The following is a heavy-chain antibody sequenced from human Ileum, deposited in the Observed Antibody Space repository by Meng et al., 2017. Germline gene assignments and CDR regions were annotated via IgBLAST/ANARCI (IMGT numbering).Heavy chain of an antibody. CDR3: ARRDNQGPGFGVDY. CDR1: GYTFTTYA. V-gene: IGHV7-4-1*02. Sequence: QVQLVPSGSELNKPGASVKVSCKASGYTFTTYAMNWLRQAPGQGLEWMGWINTNSGNPTYAQGFTGRFVFSLDTSVSTAYLQISSLKAEDTAVYDCARRDNQGPGFGVDYWGQGTLVTVSS. CDR2: INTNSGNP. J-gene: IGHJ4*02. D-gene: IGHD3-10*01.